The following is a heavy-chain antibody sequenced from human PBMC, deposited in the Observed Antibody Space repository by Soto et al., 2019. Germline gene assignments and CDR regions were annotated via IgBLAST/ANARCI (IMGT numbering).Heavy chain of an antibody. J-gene: IGHJ4*02. D-gene: IGHD5-18*01. Sequence: PSETLSLTCTVSGGSISSYYWSWIRQPPGKGLEWIGYIYYSGSTNYNPSLKSRVTISVDTSQNQFSLKLSSVTAADTAVYYGARRYGSCFDYWGQGTLVTVSS. CDR1: GGSISSYY. CDR2: IYYSGST. CDR3: ARRYGSCFDY. V-gene: IGHV4-59*08.